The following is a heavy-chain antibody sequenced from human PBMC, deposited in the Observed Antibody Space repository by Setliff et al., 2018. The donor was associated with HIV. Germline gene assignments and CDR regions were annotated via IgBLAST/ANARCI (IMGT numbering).Heavy chain of an antibody. D-gene: IGHD3-10*01. CDR3: ARNRVPSSL. V-gene: IGHV4-39*07. CDR2: IYYTGST. J-gene: IGHJ4*02. Sequence: SETLSLTCTVSGGSISSSNYYWGWIRQPPGKGLEWIGSIYYTGSTDYNPSLMSRVTISLDTPKNQFSLKLNSVIAADTAVYYCARNRVPSSLWGQGMLVTVSS. CDR1: GGSISSSNYY.